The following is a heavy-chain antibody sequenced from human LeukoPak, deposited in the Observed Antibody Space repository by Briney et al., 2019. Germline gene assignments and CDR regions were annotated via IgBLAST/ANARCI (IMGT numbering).Heavy chain of an antibody. V-gene: IGHV4-34*01. CDR1: GGSFSGYY. J-gene: IGHJ6*04. CDR2: INHSGST. CDR3: ARSSRGGYSYGYYYGMDV. Sequence: PSETLSLTCAVYGGSFSGYYWSWIRQPPGKGLEWIGEINHSGSTNCNPSLKSRVTISVDTSKNQFSLKLSSVTAADTAVYYCARSSRGGYSYGYYYGMDVWGKGTTVTVSS. D-gene: IGHD5-18*01.